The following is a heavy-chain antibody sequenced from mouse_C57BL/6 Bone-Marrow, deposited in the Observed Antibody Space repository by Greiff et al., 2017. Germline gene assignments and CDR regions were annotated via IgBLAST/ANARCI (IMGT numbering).Heavy chain of an antibody. J-gene: IGHJ3*01. CDR3: ARRNLGAWFAY. Sequence: VQVVESGAELARPGASVKLSCKASGYTFTSYGISWVKQRTGQGLEWIGEIYPRSGNTYYNEKFKGKATLTADKSSSTAYMELRSLTSEDSAVYFCARRNLGAWFAYWGQGTLVTVSA. CDR2: IYPRSGNT. V-gene: IGHV1-81*01. CDR1: GYTFTSYG. D-gene: IGHD4-1*01.